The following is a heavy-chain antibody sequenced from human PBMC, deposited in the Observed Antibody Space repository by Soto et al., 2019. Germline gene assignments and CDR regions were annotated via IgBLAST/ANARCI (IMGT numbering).Heavy chain of an antibody. V-gene: IGHV1-46*01. CDR3: ARDSTGIGLFDF. D-gene: IGHD3-16*01. J-gene: IGHJ4*02. CDR1: GYTFISYY. CDR2: MNPSGGST. Sequence: QVQLVQSGAEVKKPGASVKVSCEASGYTFISYYMHWVRQAPGQGFEWMGIMNPSGGSTSYAQKFQGRVTMTRDTSTNTVYMELSSLRSDDTAVYYCARDSTGIGLFDFWGQGTLVTVSS.